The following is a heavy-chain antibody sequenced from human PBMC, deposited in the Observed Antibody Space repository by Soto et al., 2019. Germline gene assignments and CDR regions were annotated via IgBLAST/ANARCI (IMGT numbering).Heavy chain of an antibody. CDR3: ARGSSSSSYYYYYMDV. V-gene: IGHV3-7*01. CDR1: GFTFTIYW. Sequence: HPGGSLRLSCAASGFTFTIYWMSWVRQAPGTGLEWVANIKQDGSEKYYVDSVKGRFTISRDNAKNSLYLQMNSLRAEDTAVYYCARGSSSSSYYYYYMDVWGKGTTVTVSS. CDR2: IKQDGSEK. J-gene: IGHJ6*03. D-gene: IGHD2-2*01.